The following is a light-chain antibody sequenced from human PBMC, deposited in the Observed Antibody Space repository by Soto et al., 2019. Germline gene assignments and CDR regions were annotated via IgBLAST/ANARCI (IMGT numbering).Light chain of an antibody. CDR1: QSVSSSY. J-gene: IGKJ1*01. CDR2: GAS. CDR3: QQYGSSPRT. V-gene: IGKV3-20*01. Sequence: EIVLTQSPGTLSLSPGERATLSCRASQSVSSSYLAWYQQKPGQAPRLLIYGASSRATGIPDRFSGSGSETDFTLTISRLEPEDFAVYYCQQYGSSPRTFGQGHKVEIK.